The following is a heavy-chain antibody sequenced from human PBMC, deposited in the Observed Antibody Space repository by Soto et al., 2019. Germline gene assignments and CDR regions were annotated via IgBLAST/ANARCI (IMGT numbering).Heavy chain of an antibody. CDR1: GGNLSSYA. CDR3: ARAGYSSGWYEGSFGY. D-gene: IGHD6-19*01. V-gene: IGHV1-69*01. Sequence: QVQLVQSGAEVKKPGSSVKVSCKATGGNLSSYAISWVRQAPGQGLEWMGGIIPIIGTANYAQKFQGRVTITADESTSTAYMELSSLRSEDTAVYYCARAGYSSGWYEGSFGYWGQGTLVTASS. CDR2: IIPIIGTA. J-gene: IGHJ4*02.